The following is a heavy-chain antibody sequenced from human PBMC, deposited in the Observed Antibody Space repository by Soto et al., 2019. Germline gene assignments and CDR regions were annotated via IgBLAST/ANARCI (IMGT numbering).Heavy chain of an antibody. CDR1: GGSISSYY. CDR2: IYYSGST. D-gene: IGHD6-13*01. Sequence: QVQLQESGPGLVKPSETLSLTCTVSGGSISSYYWSWIRQPPGKGLEWIGYIYYSGSTNYNPSLKSRVTISVDTSKNHFSLKLSSVTAADTAVYYCARVSGLTAAGTFYYGMDVWGQGTTVTVSS. J-gene: IGHJ6*02. CDR3: ARVSGLTAAGTFYYGMDV. V-gene: IGHV4-59*01.